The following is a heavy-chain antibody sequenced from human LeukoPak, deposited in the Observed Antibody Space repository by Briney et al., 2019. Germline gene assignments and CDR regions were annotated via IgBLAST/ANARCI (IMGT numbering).Heavy chain of an antibody. CDR1: DYSIRSGYH. CDR2: IYRSGIT. Sequence: SETLSLTCAVSDYSIRSGYHWGWIRQPPGKGLEWIGSIYRSGITYYNPSLKSRVTISVDTSKNQFSLKVSSVTAADTAVYYCARVNWVVDYWGQGTLVTVSS. V-gene: IGHV4-38-2*01. CDR3: ARVNWVVDY. D-gene: IGHD7-27*01. J-gene: IGHJ4*02.